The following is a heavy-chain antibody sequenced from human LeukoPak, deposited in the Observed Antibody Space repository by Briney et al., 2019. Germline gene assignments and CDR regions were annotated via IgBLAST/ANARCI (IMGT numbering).Heavy chain of an antibody. V-gene: IGHV1-69*04. Sequence: SVKVSRKASGSIFSNYDITWVRQAPGQGLEWMGRIIPMLGVANNAENFQDRVTINADKSTNTMYMELSSLRSEDTAVYYCARGARASGSGSYPACFDIWGQGTMVTVSS. CDR2: IIPMLGVA. J-gene: IGHJ3*02. CDR3: ARGARASGSGSYPACFDI. D-gene: IGHD3-10*01. CDR1: GSIFSNYD.